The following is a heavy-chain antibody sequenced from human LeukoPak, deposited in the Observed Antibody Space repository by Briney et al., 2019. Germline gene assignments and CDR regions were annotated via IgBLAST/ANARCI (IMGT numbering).Heavy chain of an antibody. V-gene: IGHV3-23*01. D-gene: IGHD3-22*01. J-gene: IGHJ6*02. CDR1: GFTFSSYA. CDR2: ISGSGGST. CDR3: ARNYYDSSGYWARHYYYGMDV. Sequence: GSLRLSCAASGFTFSSYAMSWVRQAPGKGLEWVSAISGSGGSTYYADSVKGRFTISRDNSKNTLYLQMNSLRAEDTAVYYCARNYYDSSGYWARHYYYGMDVWGQGTTVTVSS.